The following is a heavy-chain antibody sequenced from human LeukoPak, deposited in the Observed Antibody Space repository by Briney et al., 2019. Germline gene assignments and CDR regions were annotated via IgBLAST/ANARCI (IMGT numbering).Heavy chain of an antibody. CDR2: IYYSGST. CDR3: ARKYPDHWFDP. CDR1: GGSISSSSYY. J-gene: IGHJ5*02. V-gene: IGHV4-39*01. Sequence: SETLSLTCTVSGGSISSSSYYWGWIRQPPGKGLEWIGSIYYSGSTYYNPSLKSRVTISVDTSKNQFSLKLSSVTAADTAVYYCARKYPDHWFDPWGQGTLATVSS. D-gene: IGHD6-6*01.